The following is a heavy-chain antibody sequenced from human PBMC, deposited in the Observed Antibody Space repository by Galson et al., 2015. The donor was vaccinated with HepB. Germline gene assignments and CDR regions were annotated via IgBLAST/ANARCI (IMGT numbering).Heavy chain of an antibody. V-gene: IGHV2-5*02. D-gene: IGHD3-10*01. J-gene: IGHJ4*02. CDR1: GFSLSTSGVG. CDR3: AHLRDSGSFFAC. CDR2: IYWDDDK. Sequence: PALEKPTQTLTLTCSFSGFSLSTSGVGVGWIRQPPGKTLEWLALIYWDDDKRYSPSLKSRLTITKDTSKNQVVLTMTNMDPVDTATFYCAHLRDSGSFFACWGQGTLATVSS.